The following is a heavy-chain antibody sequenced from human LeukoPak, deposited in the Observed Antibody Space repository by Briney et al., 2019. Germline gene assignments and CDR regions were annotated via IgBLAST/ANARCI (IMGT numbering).Heavy chain of an antibody. J-gene: IGHJ6*02. V-gene: IGHV1-2*02. D-gene: IGHD3-9*01. CDR2: INPNSGGT. CDR3: ARVETGYFDWLYPYGMDV. CDR1: GYTFTGYY. Sequence: ASVKVSCKASGYTFTGYYMHWVRQAPGQGLEWMGWINPNSGGTNYAQKFQGRVTMTRDTSISTAYMELSRLRSDDTAVYYCARVETGYFDWLYPYGMDVWGQGTTVTVSS.